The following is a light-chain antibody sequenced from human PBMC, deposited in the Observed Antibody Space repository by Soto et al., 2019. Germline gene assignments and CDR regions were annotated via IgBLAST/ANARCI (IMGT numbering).Light chain of an antibody. Sequence: DIELTKSPATLSLSPGERATLSCGATQSFXSNYLAWYQQKPGQAPRLLXDYASSRATGSPDRCSGSGSGTDFTLTINRLEPYDFSVYYFQQYIIATLTFGPGTKVDI. CDR2: YAS. J-gene: IGKJ3*01. CDR3: QQYIIATLT. V-gene: IGKV3D-20*01. CDR1: QSFXSNY.